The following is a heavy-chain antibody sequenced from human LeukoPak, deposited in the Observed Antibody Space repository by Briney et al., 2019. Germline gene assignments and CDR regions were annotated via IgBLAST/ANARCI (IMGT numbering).Heavy chain of an antibody. J-gene: IGHJ4*02. CDR1: GGSISSGGYY. Sequence: SETLSLTCTVSGGSISSGGYYWSWIRQPPGKGLEWIGYIYHSGSTYYNPSLKSRVTISVDRSKNQFSLKLSSVTAADTAVYYCARGGRYSSSSSLDYWGQGTLVTVSS. CDR2: IYHSGST. CDR3: ARGGRYSSSSSLDY. D-gene: IGHD6-6*01. V-gene: IGHV4-30-2*01.